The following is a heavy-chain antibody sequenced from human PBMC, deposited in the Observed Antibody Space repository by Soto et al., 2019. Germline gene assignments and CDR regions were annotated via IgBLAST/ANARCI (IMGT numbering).Heavy chain of an antibody. CDR3: ARDGIWSGGSYPTFSFDY. J-gene: IGHJ4*02. Sequence: PGGSLRLSCAASGFTFSSYGMHWVRQAPGKGLEWVAVIWYDGSNKYYADSVKGRFTISRDNSKNTLYLQMNSLRAEDTAVYYCARDGIWSGGSYPTFSFDYWGQETLVTVSS. CDR2: IWYDGSNK. D-gene: IGHD2-15*01. CDR1: GFTFSSYG. V-gene: IGHV3-33*01.